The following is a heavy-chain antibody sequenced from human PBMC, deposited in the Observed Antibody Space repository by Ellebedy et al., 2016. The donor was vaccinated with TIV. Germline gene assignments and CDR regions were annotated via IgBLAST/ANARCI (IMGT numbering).Heavy chain of an antibody. Sequence: PGGSLRLSCAVSGFTFSSYWMHWVRQAQGPGLVWVSRINTDGSSSTYADSVKGRFTISRDNAKNTRYLQINSRRAEDTAVYYCARAYGGYNPLDYWGQGTLVTVSS. CDR3: ARAYGGYNPLDY. J-gene: IGHJ4*02. CDR2: INTDGSSS. V-gene: IGHV3-74*01. D-gene: IGHD5-12*01. CDR1: GFTFSSYW.